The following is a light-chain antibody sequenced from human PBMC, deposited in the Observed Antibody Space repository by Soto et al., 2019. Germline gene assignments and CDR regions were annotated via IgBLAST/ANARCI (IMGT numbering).Light chain of an antibody. Sequence: EIVLTQSPATLSLSPGERATLSCRASQSVSNSIAWYQQKPGQAPRLLIYDASNWAAGTPSRFSGSGSGRDFTLTISSLEPEDFAVYYCQHRSNWPQTFGQGTKVEIK. J-gene: IGKJ1*01. V-gene: IGKV3-11*02. CDR3: QHRSNWPQT. CDR1: QSVSNS. CDR2: DAS.